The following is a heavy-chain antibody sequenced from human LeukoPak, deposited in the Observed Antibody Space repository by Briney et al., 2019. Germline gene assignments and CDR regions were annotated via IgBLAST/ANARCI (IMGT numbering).Heavy chain of an antibody. Sequence: SQTLSLTCTVSGGSISSGSYYWSWIRQPAGKGLEWIGRIYTSGSTDYNPSLKSRVTISIDTSKNQFSLKLSSVTAADTAVYYCARDSLINIFGVVIARYYMDVWGKGTTVTVSS. CDR1: GGSISSGSYY. CDR3: ARDSLINIFGVVIARYYMDV. D-gene: IGHD3-3*02. J-gene: IGHJ6*03. V-gene: IGHV4-61*02. CDR2: IYTSGST.